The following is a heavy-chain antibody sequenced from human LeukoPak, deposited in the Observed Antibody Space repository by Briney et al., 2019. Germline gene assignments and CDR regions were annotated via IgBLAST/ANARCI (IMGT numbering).Heavy chain of an antibody. J-gene: IGHJ3*02. CDR3: ASKGWLAGTKGERVYAFDI. V-gene: IGHV3-7*01. D-gene: IGHD1-7*01. CDR1: GFTFSSYW. CDR2: IKQDGSEK. Sequence: GGSLRLSCAASGFTFSSYWMSWVRQAPGKGLEWVANIKQDGSEKYYLDSVKGRFTISRDNAKNSLYLQMNSLRAEDTAVYYCASKGWLAGTKGERVYAFDIWGQGTMVTVSS.